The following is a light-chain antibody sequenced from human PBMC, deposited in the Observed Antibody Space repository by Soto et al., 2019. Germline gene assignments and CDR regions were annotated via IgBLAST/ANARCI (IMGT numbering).Light chain of an antibody. Sequence: EIALTQSLGTLSLSPGERAALSCLARQSVTSNALAWYQQKPGQAPRLLIYGVSSRATGIPDRFSGSGSGTDFTLTISGLEPEDFAVYYCQQRSKWPLTFGGGTKVDIK. V-gene: IGKV3-11*01. CDR3: QQRSKWPLT. CDR1: QSVTSN. CDR2: GVS. J-gene: IGKJ4*01.